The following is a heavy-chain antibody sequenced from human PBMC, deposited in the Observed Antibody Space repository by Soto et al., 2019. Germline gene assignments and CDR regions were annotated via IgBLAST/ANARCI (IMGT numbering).Heavy chain of an antibody. Sequence: ASVNIACKASGYTFTSYDINWVRQATGQGLEWMGWMNPNSGNTGYAQNLQGRVIMTADTSTSTAYMELRSLRSDDTAIYYCTREGSAPYYYYGMDAWGQGTTVTVSS. J-gene: IGHJ6*02. V-gene: IGHV1-8*01. CDR1: GYTFTSYD. CDR3: TREGSAPYYYYGMDA. D-gene: IGHD3-10*01. CDR2: MNPNSGNT.